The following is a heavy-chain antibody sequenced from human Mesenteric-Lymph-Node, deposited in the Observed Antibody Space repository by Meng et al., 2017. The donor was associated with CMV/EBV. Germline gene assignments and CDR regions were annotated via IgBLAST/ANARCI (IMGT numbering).Heavy chain of an antibody. D-gene: IGHD2-21*02. CDR1: GYSFTKYQ. J-gene: IGHJ6*02. Sequence: GESLIISCKCSGYSFTKYQIGWVRPMPGKGLEWMAIIYPGDSDTRYSPSFQGQVTVSADKSISSAYLQWRSLKASDTAIYYCVRLGLEVVPATPPESYYYFAMDVWGQGTTVTVSS. V-gene: IGHV5-51*01. CDR2: IYPGDSDT. CDR3: VRLGLEVVPATPPESYYYFAMDV.